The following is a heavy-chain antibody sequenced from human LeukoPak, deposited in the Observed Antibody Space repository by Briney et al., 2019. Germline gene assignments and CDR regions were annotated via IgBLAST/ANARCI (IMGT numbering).Heavy chain of an antibody. Sequence: SVRVSCKASGDTFSSYAISWVRQAPGQGLEWMGGIIPIFGTANYAQKFQGRVTITADESTSTAYMELSSLRSEDTAVYYCARDRYSSSSYWYYYYYYGMDVWGQGTTVTVSS. CDR2: IIPIFGTA. CDR3: ARDRYSSSSYWYYYYYYGMDV. D-gene: IGHD6-6*01. V-gene: IGHV1-69*13. J-gene: IGHJ6*02. CDR1: GDTFSSYA.